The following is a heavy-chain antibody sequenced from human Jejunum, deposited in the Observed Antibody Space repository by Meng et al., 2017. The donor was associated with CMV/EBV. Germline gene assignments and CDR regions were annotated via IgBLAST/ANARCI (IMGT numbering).Heavy chain of an antibody. Sequence: GFTFDTFWMHWIRQAPGKGPEWVARVNNDGTWTRYADSVKGRFTISRDNARNMVYLQMNSLRGEDTAVYYCARDDRRYCGGDCYSYWGQGTLVTVSS. J-gene: IGHJ4*02. V-gene: IGHV3-74*01. CDR1: GFTFDTFW. CDR2: VNNDGTWT. CDR3: ARDDRRYCGGDCYSY. D-gene: IGHD2-21*02.